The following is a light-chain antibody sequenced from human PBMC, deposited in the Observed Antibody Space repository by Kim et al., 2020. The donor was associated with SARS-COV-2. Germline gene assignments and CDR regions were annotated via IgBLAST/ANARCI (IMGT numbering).Light chain of an antibody. V-gene: IGKV3-20*01. Sequence: EIVLTQSPGTLSLSPGDRATLSCRASQRLNNDNLAWYHQKHGQAPRLLIYGASSRATGIPDRFSGSGSGTDFTLTISRLEPEDFVVYYCHQYGSSPWTFGQGTKVDIK. CDR1: QRLNNDN. J-gene: IGKJ1*01. CDR2: GAS. CDR3: HQYGSSPWT.